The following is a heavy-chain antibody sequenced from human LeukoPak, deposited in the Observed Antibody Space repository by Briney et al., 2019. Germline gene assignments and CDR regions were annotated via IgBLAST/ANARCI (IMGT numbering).Heavy chain of an antibody. J-gene: IGHJ1*01. Sequence: PGGSLRLSCAASGFTFSSYEMNWVRQAPGKGLEWVSYISNSGNAIYYADSVKGRFTISRDNAKSSLYLQMNSLRAEDTAVYYCARAGYYTDTECFQHWGHGTLVSVSS. D-gene: IGHD3-10*01. CDR3: ARAGYYTDTECFQH. CDR2: ISNSGNAI. V-gene: IGHV3-48*03. CDR1: GFTFSSYE.